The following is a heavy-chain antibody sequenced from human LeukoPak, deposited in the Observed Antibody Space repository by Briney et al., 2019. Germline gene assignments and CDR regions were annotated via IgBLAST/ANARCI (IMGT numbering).Heavy chain of an antibody. CDR3: ARDIGSIAAGQDYYYYYGMDV. CDR1: GGTFSSYA. CDR2: IIPIFGTT. Sequence: GASVKVPCKASGGTFSSYAISWVRQAPGQGLEWMGGIIPIFGTTNYAQKFQGRVTITADESTSTAYMELSSLRSEDTAVYYCARDIGSIAAGQDYYYYYGMDVWGQGTTVTVSS. J-gene: IGHJ6*02. V-gene: IGHV1-69*13. D-gene: IGHD6-13*01.